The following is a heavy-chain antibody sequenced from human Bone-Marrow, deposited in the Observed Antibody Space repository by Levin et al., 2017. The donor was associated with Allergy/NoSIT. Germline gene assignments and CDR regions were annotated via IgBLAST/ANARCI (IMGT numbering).Heavy chain of an antibody. J-gene: IGHJ3*01. CDR1: GYIFTDYY. D-gene: IGHD3-22*01. Sequence: ASVKVSCEASGYIFTDYYIHWVRQAPGQGLEWMGRVNPKTGGTHYIQKFEGRVTMTRDASLSTAYMELSRLTSDDTAVYFCAILTHYYDSSGPHSFDVWGQGTMVTVTS. CDR3: AILTHYYDSSGPHSFDV. CDR2: VNPKTGGT. V-gene: IGHV1-2*06.